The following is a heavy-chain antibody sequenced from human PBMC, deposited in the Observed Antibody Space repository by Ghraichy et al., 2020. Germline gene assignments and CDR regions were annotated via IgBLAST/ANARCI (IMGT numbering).Heavy chain of an antibody. CDR1: GFTFSDHY. J-gene: IGHJ1*01. CDR2: IRNKANSYST. D-gene: IGHD6-13*01. Sequence: LSLTCAASGFTFSDHYMDWVRQAPGKGLEWVGRIRNKANSYSTEYAASVRGRFTISRDDSQNSLYLQTDSLKTEDTAVYYCSRGGRGSSWYDQYFQHWGQGTLVTVSS. V-gene: IGHV3-72*01. CDR3: SRGGRGSSWYDQYFQH.